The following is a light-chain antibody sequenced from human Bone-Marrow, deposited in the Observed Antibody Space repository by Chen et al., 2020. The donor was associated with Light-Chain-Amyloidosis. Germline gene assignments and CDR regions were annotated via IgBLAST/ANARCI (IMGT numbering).Light chain of an antibody. V-gene: IGLV3-21*02. Sequence: SYVLTQSYTVSLAPGQTGTIACGGNNISSTSVHWYQQTPGQAPLLVVYNDSARPTGIPERLSGSNSGNTATLTNSRGEAGDEADYYCQVWDRSSDRPVFGGGTKLTVL. CDR2: NDS. J-gene: IGLJ3*02. CDR3: QVWDRSSDRPV. CDR1: NISSTS.